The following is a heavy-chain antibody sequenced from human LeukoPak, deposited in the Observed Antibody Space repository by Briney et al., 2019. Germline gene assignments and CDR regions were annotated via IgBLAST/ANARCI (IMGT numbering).Heavy chain of an antibody. CDR3: VRDGEYSTGWYQY. D-gene: IGHD6-19*01. Sequence: GVSLRLSCAAYGFTFSSYSMNWVRQPPGKGLEWVSSISSTSTYISYADSVKGRFTISRDNAKNSLYLQMNSLRAEDTAVYYCVRDGEYSTGWYQYWGQGTLVTVSS. J-gene: IGHJ4*02. CDR2: ISSTSTYI. CDR1: GFTFSSYS. V-gene: IGHV3-21*01.